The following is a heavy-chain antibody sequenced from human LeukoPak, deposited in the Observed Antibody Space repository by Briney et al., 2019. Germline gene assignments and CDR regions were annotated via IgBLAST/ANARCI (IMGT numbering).Heavy chain of an antibody. V-gene: IGHV3-74*01. J-gene: IGHJ4*02. D-gene: IGHD1-14*01. CDR2: LNTDGSLA. CDR3: ARGLDASQTVDY. CDR1: GFTFGIYW. Sequence: GGSLRLSCAASGFTFGIYWMKGVRQAPGKGLVWVSRLNTDGSLATYADSVKGQFTISRDNAKNTLYLQMNSLRVDDTAVYYCARGLDASQTVDYWGQGTLVTVSS.